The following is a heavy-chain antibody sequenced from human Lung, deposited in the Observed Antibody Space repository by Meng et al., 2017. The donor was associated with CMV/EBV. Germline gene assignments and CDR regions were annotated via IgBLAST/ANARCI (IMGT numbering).Heavy chain of an antibody. D-gene: IGHD1-1*01. CDR2: ISPYNGDT. V-gene: IGHV1-2*04. Sequence: QVQLAQSGAEVKEPGASVKLSCKTSGYTFIDYHIHWVRQAPGQGLEWMGWISPYNGDTIYARDFQGWVTMTRDTSNRTLYMEVSRLRFDDTLVYYCARAIVKNGKRQFDYWGQGTLVTVSS. CDR1: GYTFIDYH. J-gene: IGHJ4*02. CDR3: ARAIVKNGKRQFDY.